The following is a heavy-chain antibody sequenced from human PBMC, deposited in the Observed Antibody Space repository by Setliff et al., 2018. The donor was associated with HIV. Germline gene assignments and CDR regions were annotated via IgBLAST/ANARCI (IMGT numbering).Heavy chain of an antibody. Sequence: ASVKVSCKASGYSFTKYEINWVRQAPGQGLEWLGWVSPSIGNSDFAQKFKGRISLTTDTSIRTAYMELRGLKSDDTAVYFCPRGGEERNMITGALDVWDQGSLVTVSS. CDR3: PRGGEERNMITGALDV. J-gene: IGHJ3*01. CDR1: GYSFTKYE. CDR2: VSPSIGNS. V-gene: IGHV1-8*01. D-gene: IGHD3-16*01.